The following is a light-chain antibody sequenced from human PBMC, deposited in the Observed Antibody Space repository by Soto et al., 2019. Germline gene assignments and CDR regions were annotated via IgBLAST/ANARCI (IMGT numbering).Light chain of an antibody. CDR2: SNV. Sequence: QSVLTQPPSASGTPGQRVTISCSGTKSNIGSNNVNWYQQLPGAAPKVFIYSNVQRPSGVPDRFSGSKSGTSASLAISGLQSGVEAEYYCAAWDDSLHAYVFGAGTKLTVL. CDR3: AAWDDSLHAYV. V-gene: IGLV1-44*01. J-gene: IGLJ1*01. CDR1: KSNIGSNN.